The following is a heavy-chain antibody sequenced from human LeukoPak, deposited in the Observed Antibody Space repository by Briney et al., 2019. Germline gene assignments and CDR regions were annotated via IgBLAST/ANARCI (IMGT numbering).Heavy chain of an antibody. Sequence: PGGSLRLSRAASGFTFSSYAMSWVRQAPGKGLEWVSPISGSGGSTYYADSVNGRFTISRDNSKNTLYLQMNSLRAEDTAVYYCAKDFVTWSSSRYWELWGQRTLVTVSS. CDR2: ISGSGGST. CDR3: AKDFVTWSSSRYWEL. CDR1: GFTFSSYA. V-gene: IGHV3-23*01. D-gene: IGHD6-13*01. J-gene: IGHJ4*02.